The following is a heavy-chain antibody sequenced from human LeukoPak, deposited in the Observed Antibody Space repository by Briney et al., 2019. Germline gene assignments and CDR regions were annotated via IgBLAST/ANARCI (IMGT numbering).Heavy chain of an antibody. Sequence: PSETLSLTCTVSGGSISSSSYYWGWIRQPPGKGLEWIGSIYYSGSTYYNPSLKSRVTISVDTSKNQFSLKLSSVTAADTAVYYCARAVRYSGYVIDYWGQGALVTVSS. D-gene: IGHD5-12*01. CDR3: ARAVRYSGYVIDY. V-gene: IGHV4-39*07. J-gene: IGHJ4*02. CDR2: IYYSGST. CDR1: GGSISSSSYY.